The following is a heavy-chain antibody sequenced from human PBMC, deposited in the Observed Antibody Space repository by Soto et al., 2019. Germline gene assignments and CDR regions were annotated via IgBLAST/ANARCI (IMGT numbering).Heavy chain of an antibody. CDR2: IQSGGTT. V-gene: IGHV3-66*01. CDR1: GFTVSSKY. CDR3: ARDDVLCDGGRCYGIPLDV. Sequence: EVQLVESGGGLVQPGGSLRLSCAASGFTVSSKYMTWVRQAPGKGLEWVSLIQSGGTTYYADSVKGRLTISRDTSENTLHLQMDSLRVEDTAVYYCARDDVLCDGGRCYGIPLDVWGNGTTVPGSS. D-gene: IGHD2-15*01. J-gene: IGHJ6*04.